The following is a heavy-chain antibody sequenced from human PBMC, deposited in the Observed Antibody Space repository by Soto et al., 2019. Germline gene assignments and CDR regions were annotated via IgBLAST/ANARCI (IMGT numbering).Heavy chain of an antibody. Sequence: QPGGSLRLSCAASGFSFSNNGMHWVRQAPGKGLEWVAIISYDGSNKYYADSVKGRFTISRDNSKNTLYLQMNSLRVEDTAVYYCAKDRVESGLGEIDYWGQGTLVTVSS. V-gene: IGHV3-30*18. D-gene: IGHD3-16*01. J-gene: IGHJ4*02. CDR3: AKDRVESGLGEIDY. CDR1: GFSFSNNG. CDR2: ISYDGSNK.